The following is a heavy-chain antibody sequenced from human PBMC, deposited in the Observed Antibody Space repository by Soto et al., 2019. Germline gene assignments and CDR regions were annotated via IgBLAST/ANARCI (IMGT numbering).Heavy chain of an antibody. Sequence: QVQLVQSGAEVKKPGASVKVSCKASGYTFTSYGLSWVRQAPGQGLEWMGRISAYNTNYAQKLQGRVTMTTDTSTSTAYMELRSLRSDDTAVYYCARVVGALGPWFDPWGQGTLVTVSS. J-gene: IGHJ5*02. CDR1: GYTFTSYG. V-gene: IGHV1-18*01. CDR2: ISAYNT. D-gene: IGHD1-26*01. CDR3: ARVVGALGPWFDP.